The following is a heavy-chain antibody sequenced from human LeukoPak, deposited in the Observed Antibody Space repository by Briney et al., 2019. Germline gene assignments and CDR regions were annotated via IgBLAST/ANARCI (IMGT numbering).Heavy chain of an antibody. D-gene: IGHD1-26*01. CDR1: GYVYTSHR. CDR3: ARDHSRTEGGTSFWWFDP. CDR2: INPSGTTT. J-gene: IGHJ5*02. V-gene: IGHV1-46*01. Sequence: GASVKVSCKASGYVYTSHRMHWVRQAPGQGLEWMGVINPSGTTTVYAQKFQGRVTMTRDTSTSTDYLELRSLRSEDTATYYCARDHSRTEGGTSFWWFDPWGQGTLVIVSS.